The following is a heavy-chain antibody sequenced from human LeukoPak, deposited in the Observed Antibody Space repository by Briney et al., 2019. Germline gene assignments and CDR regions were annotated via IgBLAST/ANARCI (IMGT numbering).Heavy chain of an antibody. CDR2: IYSDGST. CDR3: ARTMVATNVDAFDI. CDR1: GFTVSANY. Sequence: PGGSLRLSCAASGFTVSANYMSWIRQAPGKGLEWLSVIYSDGSTYYRDSVKGRFTISRDNSKNMLYLQMNSLRAEDTAVYYCARTMVATNVDAFDIWGQGTMVSVSS. V-gene: IGHV3-66*01. J-gene: IGHJ3*02. D-gene: IGHD5-12*01.